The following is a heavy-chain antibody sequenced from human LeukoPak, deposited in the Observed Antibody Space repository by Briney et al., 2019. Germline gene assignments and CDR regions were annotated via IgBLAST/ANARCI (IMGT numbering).Heavy chain of an antibody. V-gene: IGHV1-8*01. CDR2: MNPNSGNT. CDR1: GYTFTSYD. J-gene: IGHJ3*02. D-gene: IGHD3-16*02. Sequence: ASVKVSCKASGYTFTSYDINWVRQATGQGLEWMGWMNPNSGNTGYAQKFQGRVTMTRDTSISTAYMELSRLRSDDTAVYYCARDKGYYDYVGGSYHHDAFDIWGQGTMVTVSS. CDR3: ARDKGYYDYVGGSYHHDAFDI.